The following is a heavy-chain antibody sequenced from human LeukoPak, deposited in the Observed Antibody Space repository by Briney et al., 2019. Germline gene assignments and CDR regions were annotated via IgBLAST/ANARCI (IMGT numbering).Heavy chain of an antibody. D-gene: IGHD5-24*01. CDR3: ARENSPGWLQLGYFDY. CDR2: ISSSSSTI. Sequence: GGSLRLSCAASGFTFSSYSMNWVRQAPGKGLEWVSYISSSSSTIYYADSVKGRFTISRDNAKNSLYPQMNSLRAEDTAVYYCARENSPGWLQLGYFDYWGQGTLVTVSS. V-gene: IGHV3-48*01. CDR1: GFTFSSYS. J-gene: IGHJ4*02.